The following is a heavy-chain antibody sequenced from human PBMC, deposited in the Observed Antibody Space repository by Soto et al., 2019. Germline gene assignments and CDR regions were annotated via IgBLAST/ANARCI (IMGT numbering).Heavy chain of an antibody. CDR1: GYTFTSYA. V-gene: IGHV1-3*01. CDR2: INAGNGNT. CDR3: ARDLGGWPDY. J-gene: IGHJ4*02. Sequence: QVQLVQSGAEVKKPGASVKVSCKASGYTFTSYAIHWVRQAPGQRLEWMGWINAGNGNTKYSQKFQDRVTITRDTSASPASMELSSLRSEDTAVYYCARDLGGWPDYWGQGTLVTVSS. D-gene: IGHD6-19*01.